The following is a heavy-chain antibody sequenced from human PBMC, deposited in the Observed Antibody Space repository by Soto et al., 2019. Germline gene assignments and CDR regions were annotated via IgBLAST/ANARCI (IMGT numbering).Heavy chain of an antibody. CDR3: AKGRSYYYYYGVDV. CDR2: IIDSGGST. Sequence: GGSLRLSRAASGFTFSSCAMGWVRQAPGKGLEWVSDIIDSGGSTYYADSVKGRFTISRDNSKSTLYLQMNSLRAEDTALYYCAKGRSYYYYYGVDVWGQGTTVTVS. CDR1: GFTFSSCA. J-gene: IGHJ6*02. V-gene: IGHV3-23*01.